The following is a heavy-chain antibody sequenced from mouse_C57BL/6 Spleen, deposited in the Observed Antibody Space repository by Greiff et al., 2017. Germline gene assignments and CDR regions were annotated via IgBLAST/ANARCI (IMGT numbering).Heavy chain of an antibody. CDR1: GFTFSDYY. V-gene: IGHV5-16*01. D-gene: IGHD2-4*01. J-gene: IGHJ1*03. CDR2: FNYDGSSP. Sequence: EVKLMESEGGLVQPGSSMKLSCTASGFTFSDYYMAWVRQVPEKGLEWVANFNYDGSSPYYLDSLKSPFIISRENTKYIIYLQVSSLKSEDTATYYCGGIYDYDGGYFDVWGKGTTVTVSS. CDR3: GGIYDYDGGYFDV.